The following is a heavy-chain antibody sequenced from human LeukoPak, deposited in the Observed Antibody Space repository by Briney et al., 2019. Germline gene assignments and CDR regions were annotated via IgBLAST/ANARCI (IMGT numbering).Heavy chain of an antibody. CDR3: TRRLVYFDY. Sequence: SETLSLTYTVSGGSISSSSYYRGWIRQPPGKGLEWIGSLYYSGSTYYNPSLKSRVNISADTSKNQFSLKLGSVTAADTAVYYCTRRLVYFDYWGQGTLVTVSS. D-gene: IGHD2-2*01. CDR2: LYYSGST. CDR1: GGSISSSSYY. J-gene: IGHJ4*02. V-gene: IGHV4-39*01.